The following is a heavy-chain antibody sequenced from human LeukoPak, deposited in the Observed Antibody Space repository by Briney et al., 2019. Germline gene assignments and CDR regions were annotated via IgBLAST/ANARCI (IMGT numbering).Heavy chain of an antibody. D-gene: IGHD6-13*01. V-gene: IGHV3-30*14. Sequence: GGSLRLSCAASGFTFSSYAMHWVRQAPGKGLEWVAVISYDGSNKYYADSVKGRFTISRDNSKNTLYLQMNSLRAEDTAVYYCALRNYTSSPSAFEIWGQGTMVTVSS. J-gene: IGHJ3*02. CDR1: GFTFSSYA. CDR3: ALRNYTSSPSAFEI. CDR2: ISYDGSNK.